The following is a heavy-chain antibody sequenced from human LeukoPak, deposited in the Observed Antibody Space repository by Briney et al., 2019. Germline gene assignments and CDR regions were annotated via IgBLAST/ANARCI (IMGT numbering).Heavy chain of an antibody. CDR2: IKSKTDGGTT. CDR3: TTDEYYDIFTGYFGSGID. Sequence: GGSLRLSCAASGFTFSSYSMNWVRQAPGKGLEWVGRIKSKTDGGTTDYAAPVKGRFTISRDDSKNTLYLQMNSLKTEDTAVYYCTTDEYYDIFTGYFGSGIDWGQGTLVTVSS. V-gene: IGHV3-15*01. CDR1: GFTFSSYS. D-gene: IGHD3-9*01. J-gene: IGHJ4*02.